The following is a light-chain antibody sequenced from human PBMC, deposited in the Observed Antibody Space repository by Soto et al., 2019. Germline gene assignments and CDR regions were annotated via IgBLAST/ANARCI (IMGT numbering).Light chain of an antibody. J-gene: IGKJ3*01. CDR2: GAS. V-gene: IGKV3-20*01. CDR1: QSVSSSF. CDR3: QQYGRSSLGT. Sequence: EIVMTQSPATLSVSPGERATLSCRASQSVSSSFLTWYQQKPGQAPRLLFYGASSRATGIPARFSGSGSGTDFTLTISSREPEDSALYYCQQYGRSSLGTFGPGTKVDIK.